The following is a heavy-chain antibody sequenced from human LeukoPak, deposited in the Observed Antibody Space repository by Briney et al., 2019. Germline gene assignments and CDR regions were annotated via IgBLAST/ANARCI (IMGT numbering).Heavy chain of an antibody. V-gene: IGHV4-59*01. CDR2: VYYSGST. J-gene: IGHJ4*02. CDR3: ARSYGYSSGWYGAYYFDY. Sequence: PSETLSLTCTVSGGSISSYYWSWIRQPPGKGLEWIGYVYYSGSTNYNPSLKSRVTLLVDTSKNPFSLSLSSVTAADTAVYYCARSYGYSSGWYGAYYFDYWGQGTLVTVSS. CDR1: GGSISSYY. D-gene: IGHD6-19*01.